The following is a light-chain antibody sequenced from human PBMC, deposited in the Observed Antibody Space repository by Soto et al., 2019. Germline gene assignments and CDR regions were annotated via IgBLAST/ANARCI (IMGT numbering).Light chain of an antibody. CDR2: GAS. Sequence: EIVMTQSPATLSVSPGERATLSCRASQRVSNNLAWYQQKPGQAPRLLIYGASTRATGIPARFSGSGSGTEFSLTISSLQSEDFALYYCQQYGRPPYTFGQGTRLEIK. J-gene: IGKJ2*01. V-gene: IGKV3-15*01. CDR1: QRVSNN. CDR3: QQYGRPPYT.